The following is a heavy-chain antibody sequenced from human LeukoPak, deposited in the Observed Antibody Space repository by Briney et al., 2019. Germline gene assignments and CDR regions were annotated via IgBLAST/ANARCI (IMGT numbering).Heavy chain of an antibody. D-gene: IGHD1-26*01. V-gene: IGHV4-34*01. Sequence: SETLSLTCAVYGGSFSDYYFTWIRQPPGKGLEWIGDINHSGNSSYNKSLKSRVTISVDTSNNQVSLELNSVTAADTAVYYCGMFAVIVGGGLDIWGQGTVVTVSS. J-gene: IGHJ3*02. CDR2: INHSGNS. CDR1: GGSFSDYY. CDR3: GMFAVIVGGGLDI.